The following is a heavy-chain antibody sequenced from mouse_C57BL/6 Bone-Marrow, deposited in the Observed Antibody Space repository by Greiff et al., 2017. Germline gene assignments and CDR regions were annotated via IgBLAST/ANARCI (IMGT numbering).Heavy chain of an antibody. Sequence: QVQLKQPGAELVRPGTSVKLSCKASGYTFTSYWMHWVKQRPGQGLEWIGVIDPSDSYTNYNQKFKGKATLTVDTSSSTAYMQLSSLTSEDSAVYYCASLWYWGQGTTLTVSS. CDR1: GYTFTSYW. CDR2: IDPSDSYT. CDR3: ASLWY. V-gene: IGHV1-59*01. J-gene: IGHJ2*01. D-gene: IGHD6-2*01.